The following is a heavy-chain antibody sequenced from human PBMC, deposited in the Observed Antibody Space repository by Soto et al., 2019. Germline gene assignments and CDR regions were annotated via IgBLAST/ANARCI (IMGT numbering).Heavy chain of an antibody. J-gene: IGHJ4*02. CDR2: ISYDGNTE. CDR3: ARAHSLSGTTRVRYYFDY. CDR1: GFRLSSYG. Sequence: GGSLRLSCAASGFRLSSYGMHWVRQAPGKGLEWVAVISYDGNTEYYGDSVKGRFTISRDKSENTLYLQLNSVTPEDTAVYYCARAHSLSGTTRVRYYFDYWGQGTLVTVSS. D-gene: IGHD1-7*01. V-gene: IGHV3-30*03.